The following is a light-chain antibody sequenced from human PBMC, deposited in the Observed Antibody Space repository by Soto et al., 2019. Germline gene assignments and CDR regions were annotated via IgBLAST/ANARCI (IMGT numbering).Light chain of an antibody. Sequence: DIQMTQSPSSLSASVGDRVTITCQARQDISNYLTWYQQKPGKAPKLLIYDASNLETGVPSRFTGRGSGTDFTFTISSLKHEDIATYYCQQYDNLPYTFGQGNQLAIK. CDR1: QDISNY. CDR2: DAS. CDR3: QQYDNLPYT. J-gene: IGKJ2*01. V-gene: IGKV1-33*01.